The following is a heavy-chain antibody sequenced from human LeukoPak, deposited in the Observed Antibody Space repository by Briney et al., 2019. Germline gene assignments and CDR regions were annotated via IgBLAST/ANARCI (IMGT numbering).Heavy chain of an antibody. D-gene: IGHD3-22*01. CDR1: GFTLSSHS. CDR3: ARDLYDSGAYSSPIDY. J-gene: IGHJ4*02. Sequence: PGGSLRLSCAAYGFTLSSHSMNWVRQAPGKGLEWVSSISSSSSYIHSADSVKGRFTISRDNVKNSLYLQMNSLRAEDTAVYYCARDLYDSGAYSSPIDYWGQGTLVTVSS. CDR2: ISSSSSYI. V-gene: IGHV3-21*01.